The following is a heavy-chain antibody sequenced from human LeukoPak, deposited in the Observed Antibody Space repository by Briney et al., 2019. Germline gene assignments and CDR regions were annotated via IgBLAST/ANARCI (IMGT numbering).Heavy chain of an antibody. CDR3: ARGLGRVYDSSGYPPFDY. D-gene: IGHD3-22*01. CDR1: GGSISSYY. V-gene: IGHV4-59*01. Sequence: SETLSLTCTVSGGSISSYYWSWIRQPPGKGLEWIGYIYYSGSTNYNPSLKSRVTISVDTSKNQFSLKLSSVTAADTAVYYCARGLGRVYDSSGYPPFDYWDQGTLVTVSS. J-gene: IGHJ4*02. CDR2: IYYSGST.